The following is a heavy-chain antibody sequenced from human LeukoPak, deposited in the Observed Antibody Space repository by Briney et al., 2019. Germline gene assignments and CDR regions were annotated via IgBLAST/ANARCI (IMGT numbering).Heavy chain of an antibody. CDR1: GYTFTGYY. J-gene: IGHJ6*03. D-gene: IGHD3-10*01. CDR2: INPNSGGT. CDR3: ARISDHYYGSGTLSYYYYYMDV. Sequence: ASVKVSCKASGYTFTGYYMHWVRQAPGQGLEWMGWINPNSGGTNYAQKFQGRVTMTRDTSISTAYMELSRLRSDDTAVYYCARISDHYYGSGTLSYYYYYMDVWGKGTTVTISS. V-gene: IGHV1-2*02.